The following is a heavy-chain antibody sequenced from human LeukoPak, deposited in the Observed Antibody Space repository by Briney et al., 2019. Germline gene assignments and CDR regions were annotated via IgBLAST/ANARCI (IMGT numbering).Heavy chain of an antibody. J-gene: IGHJ4*02. V-gene: IGHV3-30-3*01. CDR3: ARLSVGAADY. CDR2: ISYDGSNK. D-gene: IGHD3-16*01. CDR1: GFTFSSYA. Sequence: PGGSLRLSCAASGFTFSSYAMHWVRQAPGKGLEWVAVISYDGSNKYYADSVKGRFTISRDNSKNTLYLQMSSLRAEDTAVYYCARLSVGAADYWGQGTLVTVSS.